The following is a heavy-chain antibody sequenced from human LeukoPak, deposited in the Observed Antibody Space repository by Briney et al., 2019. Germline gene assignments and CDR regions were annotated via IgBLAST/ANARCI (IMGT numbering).Heavy chain of an antibody. CDR1: RFTFNSFV. D-gene: IGHD6-13*01. CDR3: AREGQQLVPDY. J-gene: IGHJ4*02. V-gene: IGHV3-30*13. CDR2: ISNDGSNK. Sequence: GGSLRLSCAASRFTFNSFVMSWVRQAPGKGLEWVAAISNDGSNKYYADSVKGRFTISRDNSKNRLYLQMNSLRTEDTAVYYCAREGQQLVPDYWGQGTLVTVSS.